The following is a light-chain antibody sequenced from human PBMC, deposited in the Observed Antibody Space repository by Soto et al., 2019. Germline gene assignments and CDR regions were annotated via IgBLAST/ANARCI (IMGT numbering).Light chain of an antibody. J-gene: IGKJ1*01. CDR2: GAS. V-gene: IGKV3-20*01. CDR3: QQYGSSPKT. CDR1: QNISNY. Sequence: IVWTHSPASLSFSPVKGLHLAGRASQNISNYLIWYQQKPGQPPRLLIYGASDRATGIPDRFSGSGSGTDFTVTICRLEPEDFAVYYCQQYGSSPKTFGQGTKVDIK.